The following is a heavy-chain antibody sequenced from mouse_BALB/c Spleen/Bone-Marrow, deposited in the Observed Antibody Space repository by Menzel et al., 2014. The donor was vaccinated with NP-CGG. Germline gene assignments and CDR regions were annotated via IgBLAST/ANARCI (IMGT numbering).Heavy chain of an antibody. V-gene: IGHV1-69*02. J-gene: IGHJ2*02. CDR3: ARGRTTVVSDY. D-gene: IGHD1-1*01. Sequence: QVQLQQSGAEVVKPGASVKVSCKASGYTFTNXWXQWVXQRPXXGLEWIXEIEPSDSYTNYNQDFKGKATLTVDKSSSTAYMQLSSLTSEDSAVYYCARGRTTVVSDYWGQGTSLTVSS. CDR2: IEPSDSYT. CDR1: GYTFTNXW.